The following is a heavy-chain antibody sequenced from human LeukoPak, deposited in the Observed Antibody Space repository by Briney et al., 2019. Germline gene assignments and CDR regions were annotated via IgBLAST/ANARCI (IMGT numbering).Heavy chain of an antibody. D-gene: IGHD6-13*01. CDR1: GGSISSYY. J-gene: IGHJ4*02. V-gene: IGHV4-4*09. CDR3: ARRYSSSWHFFDC. Sequence: SETLSFTCTVSGGSISSYYWSWIRQPPGKGLEWIGYIYTSGSTNYNPSLKSRVTISVDPSKKQFSLKLISVTAADTAVYYCARRYSSSWHFFDCWGQGTLVTVSS. CDR2: IYTSGST.